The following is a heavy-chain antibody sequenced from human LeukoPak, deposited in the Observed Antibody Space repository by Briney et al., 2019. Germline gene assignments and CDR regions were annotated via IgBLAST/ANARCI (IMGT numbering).Heavy chain of an antibody. D-gene: IGHD5-12*01. J-gene: IGHJ4*02. V-gene: IGHV3-23*01. Sequence: GGSLRLSCAPSGFTFSSYAMSWVRQAPGKGLEWGSAISGSGYSTYYADSVKGRFTISRDNSKNTLYLQMNSLRAEDTAVYYCAKEAGYSGYDYPDYWGQGTLVTVSS. CDR2: ISGSGYST. CDR1: GFTFSSYA. CDR3: AKEAGYSGYDYPDY.